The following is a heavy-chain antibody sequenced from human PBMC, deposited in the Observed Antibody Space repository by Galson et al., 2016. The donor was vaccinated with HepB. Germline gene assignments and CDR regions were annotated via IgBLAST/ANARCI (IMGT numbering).Heavy chain of an antibody. D-gene: IGHD6-25*01. CDR2: ISASGAST. V-gene: IGHV3-23*01. CDR1: GFSFSDYA. CDR3: AKGRVPLAAAGALDF. J-gene: IGHJ4*02. Sequence: SLRLSCAASGFSFSDYAMTWVRQAPGKGLEWVSGISASGASTYYAEFVKGRFAISRDNSKNTLNLQMNSLRGEDTAVYYCAKGRVPLAAAGALDFWGQGTLLTVSS.